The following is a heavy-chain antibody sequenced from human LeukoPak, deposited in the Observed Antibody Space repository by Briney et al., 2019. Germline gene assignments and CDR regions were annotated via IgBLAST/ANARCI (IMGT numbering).Heavy chain of an antibody. CDR3: ARLNYGDYGSNWFDP. Sequence: SETLSLTCTVSGGSISSYYWSWVRQPPGKGVEWSGYIYYSGSTNYNPSLKSRVTISVDTSKNQFSLKLSSVTAADTAVYYCARLNYGDYGSNWFDPWGQGTLVTVSS. V-gene: IGHV4-59*08. CDR1: GGSISSYY. D-gene: IGHD4-17*01. J-gene: IGHJ5*02. CDR2: IYYSGST.